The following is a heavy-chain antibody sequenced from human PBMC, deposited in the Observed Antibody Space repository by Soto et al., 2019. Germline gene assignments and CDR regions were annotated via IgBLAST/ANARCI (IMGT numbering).Heavy chain of an antibody. CDR2: VYYSGST. D-gene: IGHD3-3*01. J-gene: IGHJ4*02. CDR3: ARHLSESVIDLNY. CDR1: GDSISTTTYY. V-gene: IGHV4-39*01. Sequence: SETLSLTCTVSGDSISTTTYYWAWIRQPPGKGLEWIGSVYYSGSTYYNPSLKSRVTISVDTSNNRFSLKLTSVTAADTAVYYCARHLSESVIDLNYWSQGTLVTVSS.